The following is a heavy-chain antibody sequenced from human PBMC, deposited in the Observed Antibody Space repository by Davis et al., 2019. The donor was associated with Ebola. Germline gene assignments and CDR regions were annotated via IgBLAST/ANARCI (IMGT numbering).Heavy chain of an antibody. Sequence: PSETLSLTCDISGDSVSSNSGAWNWIRQSPSRGLEWLGRTYYSSKWYKDYAVSVKSRITINLDTSKNQFSLHLNSVTPEDTAIYYCARGWYRTGLDVWGQGTTVTVSS. J-gene: IGHJ6*02. CDR2: TYYSSKWYK. CDR1: GDSVSSNSGA. V-gene: IGHV6-1*01. D-gene: IGHD6-19*01. CDR3: ARGWYRTGLDV.